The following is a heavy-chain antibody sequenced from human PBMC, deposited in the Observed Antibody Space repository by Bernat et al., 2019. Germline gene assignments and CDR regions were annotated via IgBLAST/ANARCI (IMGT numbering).Heavy chain of an antibody. D-gene: IGHD5-18*01. CDR2: INHSGST. V-gene: IGHV4-34*01. CDR3: ARGLYSYGPNWFDP. J-gene: IGHJ5*02. CDR1: GGSFSGYY. Sequence: QVQLQQWGAGLLKPSETLSLTCAVYGGSFSGYYWSWIRQPPGKGLEWIGEINHSGSTNYNPSLKSRVTISVDTSKIQFSLKLSSVTAADTAVYYCARGLYSYGPNWFDPWGQGTLVTVSS.